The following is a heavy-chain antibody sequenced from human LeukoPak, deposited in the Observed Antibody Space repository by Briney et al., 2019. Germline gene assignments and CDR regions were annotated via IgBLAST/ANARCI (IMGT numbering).Heavy chain of an antibody. D-gene: IGHD1-26*01. CDR1: GFTLSTYM. Sequence: GGSLRLSCTASGFTLSTYMMHWVRQDPGKGLVWVSRISPDGSSTSYADSVMGRLTTSRDNAKNTLHLQMNSLRAEDTAVYFCARGPSGRGYYVGDYWGQGTLVTVSS. J-gene: IGHJ4*02. CDR3: ARGPSGRGYYVGDY. V-gene: IGHV3-74*01. CDR2: ISPDGSST.